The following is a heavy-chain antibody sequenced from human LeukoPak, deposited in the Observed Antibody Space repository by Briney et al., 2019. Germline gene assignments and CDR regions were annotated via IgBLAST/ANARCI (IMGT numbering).Heavy chain of an antibody. D-gene: IGHD7-27*01. CDR3: ALFKLTGDTQAYYYMDV. V-gene: IGHV1-69*04. Sequence: SVKVSCKASGGTFSSYAISWVRQAPGQGLEWMGRIIPILGIANYAQKFQGRVTMTEDTSTDTAYMELSSLRSEDTAVYYCALFKLTGDTQAYYYMDVWGKGTTVTVSS. CDR2: IIPILGIA. CDR1: GGTFSSYA. J-gene: IGHJ6*03.